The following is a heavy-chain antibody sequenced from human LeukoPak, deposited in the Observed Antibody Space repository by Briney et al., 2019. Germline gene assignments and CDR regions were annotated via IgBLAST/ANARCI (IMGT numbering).Heavy chain of an antibody. J-gene: IGHJ4*02. Sequence: ASVKVSCKASGYTFTGYYMHWVRQAPGQGLEWMGWISAYNGNTNYAQKLQGRVTMTTDTSTSTAYMELRSLRSDDTAVYYCATLYYGSGSYYNDYWGQGTLVTVSS. CDR2: ISAYNGNT. D-gene: IGHD3-10*01. V-gene: IGHV1-18*04. CDR1: GYTFTGYY. CDR3: ATLYYGSGSYYNDY.